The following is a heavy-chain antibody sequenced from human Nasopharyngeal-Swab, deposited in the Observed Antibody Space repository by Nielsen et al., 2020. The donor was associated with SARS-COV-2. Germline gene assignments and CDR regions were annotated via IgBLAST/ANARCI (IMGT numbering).Heavy chain of an antibody. Sequence: GGSLSLSCAAPGSTFADYAMPSVRHAPGSALRFVTGISWYSGRIAYADSVTGRFTISRDNAKNSLYLQMNSLRTEDTALYYCAKDMGSGGGLTPTSYGMDVWGQGTTVTVSS. CDR1: GSTFADYA. D-gene: IGHD2-21*02. V-gene: IGHV3-9*01. J-gene: IGHJ6*02. CDR3: AKDMGSGGGLTPTSYGMDV. CDR2: ISWYSGRI.